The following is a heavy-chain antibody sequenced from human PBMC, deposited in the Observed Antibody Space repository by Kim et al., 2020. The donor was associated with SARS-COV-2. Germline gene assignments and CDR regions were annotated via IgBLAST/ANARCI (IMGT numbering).Heavy chain of an antibody. V-gene: IGHV3-23*01. CDR2: ISNTGGST. Sequence: GGSLRLSCAGSGFTFSSYAMNWVRQAPGKRLEWVSTISNTGGSTYYAGSVKGRLAISRDNSKNTLYLQMNGLRAEDTALYYCAKGGSSSWNNFDYWGQGTLVTVSS. CDR1: GFTFSSYA. D-gene: IGHD6-13*01. CDR3: AKGGSSSWNNFDY. J-gene: IGHJ4*02.